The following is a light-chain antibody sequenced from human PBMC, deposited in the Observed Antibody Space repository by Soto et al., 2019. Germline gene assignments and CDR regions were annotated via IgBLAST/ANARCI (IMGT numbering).Light chain of an antibody. Sequence: EIVLTQSPATLSLSPGERATLSCRASQSVSSYLAWYQQKPGQAPRLLIYEASNRATGIPARFSGSASGTDFTLPISSLEPEDFAVYYCEQRSNWPLLTCGGGTKVEIK. V-gene: IGKV3-11*01. CDR2: EAS. CDR1: QSVSSY. CDR3: EQRSNWPLLT. J-gene: IGKJ4*01.